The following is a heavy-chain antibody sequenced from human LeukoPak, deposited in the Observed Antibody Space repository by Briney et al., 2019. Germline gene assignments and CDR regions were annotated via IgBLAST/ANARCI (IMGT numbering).Heavy chain of an antibody. CDR2: VHRDGYT. V-gene: IGHV4-59*01. J-gene: IGHJ4*02. D-gene: IGHD6-19*01. CDR1: GASITYY. CDR3: ARETKLMGYSSGLGFNY. Sequence: PSETLSLTCAVSGASITYYYSWVRQFPGKGLEWIGEVHRDGYTNYNPSLKTRVTITADTSKNQLSLNLTSVTAADTAVYYCARETKLMGYSSGLGFNYWGQGTLVTVSS.